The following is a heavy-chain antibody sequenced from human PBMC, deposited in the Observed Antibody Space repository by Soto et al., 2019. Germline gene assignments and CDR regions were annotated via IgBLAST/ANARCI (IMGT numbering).Heavy chain of an antibody. D-gene: IGHD6-13*01. Sequence: ASVKVSCKASGYTFTSYYMHWVRQAPGQGLEWMGIINPSGGSTSYAQKFQGRVTMTRDTSTSTVYMELSSLRSEDTAVYYCARDQHPNIAAADCFDPWGQGTLVTVS. CDR2: INPSGGST. CDR3: ARDQHPNIAAADCFDP. J-gene: IGHJ5*02. V-gene: IGHV1-46*01. CDR1: GYTFTSYY.